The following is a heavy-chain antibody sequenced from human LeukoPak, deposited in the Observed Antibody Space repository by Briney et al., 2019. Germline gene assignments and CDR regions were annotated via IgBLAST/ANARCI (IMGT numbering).Heavy chain of an antibody. J-gene: IGHJ3*02. CDR3: ARIPYRYSSSWLHAFDI. CDR2: IYYSGST. CDR1: GGSISSSSYY. D-gene: IGHD6-13*01. V-gene: IGHV4-39*07. Sequence: SETLSLTCTVSGGSISSSSYYWGWIRQPPGKGLERIGSIYYSGSTYYNPSLKSRVTISVDTSKNQFSLKLSSVTAADTAVYYCARIPYRYSSSWLHAFDIWGQGTMVTVSS.